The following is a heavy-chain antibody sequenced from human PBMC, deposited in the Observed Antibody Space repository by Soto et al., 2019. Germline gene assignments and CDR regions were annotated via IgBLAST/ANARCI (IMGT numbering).Heavy chain of an antibody. CDR3: ARSLYGSKTYYYGMDV. J-gene: IGHJ6*02. CDR1: GYSFTSYW. CDR2: IYPGDSDT. Sequence: GESLKISCKGSGYSFTSYWIGWVRQVPGKGLEWMGIIYPGDSDTRYSPSFQGQVTISADKSISTAYLQWSSLKASDTAMYYCARSLYGSKTYYYGMDVWGQGTTVTVSS. D-gene: IGHD3-10*01. V-gene: IGHV5-51*01.